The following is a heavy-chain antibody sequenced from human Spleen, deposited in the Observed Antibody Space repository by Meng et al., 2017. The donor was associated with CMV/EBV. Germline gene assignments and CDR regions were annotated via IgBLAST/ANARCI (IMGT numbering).Heavy chain of an antibody. J-gene: IGHJ2*01. CDR1: GFSCSKYA. D-gene: IGHD6-13*01. CDR2: IGDSGSEESR. Sequence: SGFSCSKYAMSWVRQAPGKGLGWVSSIGDSGSEESRFYADSVKGRFTISRDNSKNTLYLQMNSLRAEDTAVYYCAKWIAASGPGDFDLWGRGTLVTVSS. V-gene: IGHV3-23*01. CDR3: AKWIAASGPGDFDL.